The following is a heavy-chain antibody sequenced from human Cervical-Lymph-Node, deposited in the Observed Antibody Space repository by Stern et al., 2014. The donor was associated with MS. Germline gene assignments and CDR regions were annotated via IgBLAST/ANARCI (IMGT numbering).Heavy chain of an antibody. D-gene: IGHD6-13*01. CDR1: GFSFSRYA. CDR2: ICNDGSNP. J-gene: IGHJ4*02. V-gene: IGHV3-33*01. CDR3: ASAYSSSHYYFDY. Sequence: MQLVESGGGVVQPGRSLRLSCAASGFSFSRYAMHWVRQAPGKGLEWVALICNDGSNPYYADSVTGRFTISRDNFKNTLYLQMNSLRAEDTAVYYCASAYSSSHYYFDYWGQGTLVTVSS.